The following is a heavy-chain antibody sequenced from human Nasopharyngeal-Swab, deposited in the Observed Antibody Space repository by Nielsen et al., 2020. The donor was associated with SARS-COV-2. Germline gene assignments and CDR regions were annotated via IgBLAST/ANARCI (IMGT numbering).Heavy chain of an antibody. J-gene: IGHJ4*02. CDR3: VKHQGSSSDQ. Sequence: GESLKISCAASGVIFSNYWMHWVRQAPGKGLVWVSRINEDGSRTDYADSVKGRFTISRDNAKNTLYLQMNSLRVDDTAVYYCVKHQGSSSDQWGQGTLVTVSS. CDR2: INEDGSRT. V-gene: IGHV3-74*01. CDR1: GVIFSNYW.